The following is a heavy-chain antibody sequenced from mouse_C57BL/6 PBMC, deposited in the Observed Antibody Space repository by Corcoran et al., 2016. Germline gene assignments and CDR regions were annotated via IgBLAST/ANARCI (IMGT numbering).Heavy chain of an antibody. CDR1: GYTFTGYW. CDR3: ARIPHYYGSTYWYFDV. J-gene: IGHJ1*03. V-gene: IGHV1-9*01. D-gene: IGHD1-1*01. Sequence: QVQLQQSGAELMKPGASVKLSCKATGYTFTGYWIAWVKQRPGHGLEWIGEILPGSGSTNYNEKFKGKATFTADTSSNTAYMQLSSLTTEDSAIYYCARIPHYYGSTYWYFDVWGTGTTVTVSS. CDR2: ILPGSGST.